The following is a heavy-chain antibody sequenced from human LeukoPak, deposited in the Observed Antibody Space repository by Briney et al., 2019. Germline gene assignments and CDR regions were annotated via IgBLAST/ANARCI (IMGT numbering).Heavy chain of an antibody. J-gene: IGHJ6*02. Sequence: GASVEVSCKASGGTFSSYAISWVRQAPGQGLEWMGRIIPILGIANYAQKFQGRVTITADKSTSTAYMELSSLRSEDTAVYYCARDPRYCGGDCYSDGSGMDVWGQGTTVTVSS. V-gene: IGHV1-69*04. CDR1: GGTFSSYA. D-gene: IGHD2-21*02. CDR3: ARDPRYCGGDCYSDGSGMDV. CDR2: IIPILGIA.